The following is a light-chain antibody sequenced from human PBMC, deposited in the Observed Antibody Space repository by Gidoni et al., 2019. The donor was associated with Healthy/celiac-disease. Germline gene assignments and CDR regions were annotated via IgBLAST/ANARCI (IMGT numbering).Light chain of an antibody. Sequence: QSALTQPASVSGAPGQSLTISCTGTSSGVGSYNLVSWYQPHPGKAPKLMIYEGSKRPSGVSNRFSGSKSGNTASLTISGLQAEDEADYYCCSYAGSSTLVFGGGTKLTVL. V-gene: IGLV2-23*01. J-gene: IGLJ2*01. CDR3: CSYAGSSTLV. CDR1: SSGVGSYNL. CDR2: EGS.